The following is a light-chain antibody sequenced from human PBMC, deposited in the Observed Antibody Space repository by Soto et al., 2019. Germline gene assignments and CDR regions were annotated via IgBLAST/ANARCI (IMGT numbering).Light chain of an antibody. CDR3: SSYAGSSNV. J-gene: IGLJ1*01. V-gene: IGLV2-8*01. CDR2: EVN. Sequence: QSVLTQPPSASGSPGQSVAISCTGTSSDVGGYNYVSWYQQHPGKAPNLMIYEVNKRPSGVPDRFSGSKSGNPASLTVSGLQAEDEADSYCSSYAGSSNVFGTGTKVTVL. CDR1: SSDVGGYNY.